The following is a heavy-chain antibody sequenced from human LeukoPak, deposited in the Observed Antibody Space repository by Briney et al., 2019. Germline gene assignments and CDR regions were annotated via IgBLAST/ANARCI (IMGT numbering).Heavy chain of an antibody. CDR2: ISTIGST. J-gene: IGHJ6*03. CDR1: SGSISSSNYY. D-gene: IGHD2-15*01. CDR3: ARDGCGGSCFHYYYYYMDV. Sequence: SQTLSLTCTVSSGSISSSNYYWSWIRQPAGKGLEWIGRISTIGSTNYNPSLNSRVTISIDTSKNQFSLKLSSVTAADTAVYYCARDGCGGSCFHYYYYYMDVWGIGTTVTISS. V-gene: IGHV4-61*02.